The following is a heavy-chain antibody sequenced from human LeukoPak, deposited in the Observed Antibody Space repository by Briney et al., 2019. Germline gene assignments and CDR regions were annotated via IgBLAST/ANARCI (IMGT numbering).Heavy chain of an antibody. CDR1: GFTVSSNY. CDR3: ASAPTTDYYYGMDV. V-gene: IGHV3-53*01. J-gene: IGHJ6*04. CDR2: IYSGGST. D-gene: IGHD1-26*01. Sequence: GGSLRLSCAASGFTVSSNYMSWVRQAPGKGLEWVSVIYSGGSTYYAESVKGRFTISRDNSKNTLYLQMNSLRAEDTAVYYCASAPTTDYYYGMDVWGKGTTVTVSS.